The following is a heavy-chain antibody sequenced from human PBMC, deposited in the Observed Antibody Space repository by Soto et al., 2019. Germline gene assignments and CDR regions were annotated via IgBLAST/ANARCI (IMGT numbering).Heavy chain of an antibody. Sequence: QLQLQESGSGLVKPSQTLSLTCAVSGGSISSGGYSWSWIRQPPGKGLEWIGYIYHSGSTYYNPSLKSRVTISVDRSKNQFPLKLSSVTAADTAVYYCARGSMDYYDSSGYYRYWYFDLWGRGTLVTVSS. CDR1: GGSISSGGYS. V-gene: IGHV4-30-2*01. CDR2: IYHSGST. J-gene: IGHJ2*01. D-gene: IGHD3-22*01. CDR3: ARGSMDYYDSSGYYRYWYFDL.